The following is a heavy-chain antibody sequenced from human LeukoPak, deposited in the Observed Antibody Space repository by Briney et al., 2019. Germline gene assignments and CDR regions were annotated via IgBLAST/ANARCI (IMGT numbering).Heavy chain of an antibody. CDR2: ISGSGDST. J-gene: IGHJ4*02. CDR3: AKDLSVGRGDCYSCYFDY. CDR1: GFTFSSYA. Sequence: GESLRLSCGASGFTFSSYAMSWVRQAPGKGLEWVSAISGSGDSTYHADSVKGRFTISRDNSKNTLYLQMNSLRAENTAVYYCAKDLSVGRGDCYSCYFDYWGQGTRVTVSS. D-gene: IGHD2-21*02. V-gene: IGHV3-23*01.